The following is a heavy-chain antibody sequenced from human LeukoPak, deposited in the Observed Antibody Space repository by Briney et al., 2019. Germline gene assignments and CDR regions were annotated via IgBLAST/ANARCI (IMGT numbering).Heavy chain of an antibody. Sequence: GGSLRLSCAASGFTFSSFWMSWVRQAPGKGLEWVANIKQDGSEKYYVDSVKGRFTISRDNAKNSLYLQMNSLRAEDTAVYYCARGFGPAPFDYWGQGTLVTVSS. V-gene: IGHV3-7*03. CDR2: IKQDGSEK. J-gene: IGHJ4*02. CDR1: GFTFSSFW. CDR3: ARGFGPAPFDY. D-gene: IGHD3-16*01.